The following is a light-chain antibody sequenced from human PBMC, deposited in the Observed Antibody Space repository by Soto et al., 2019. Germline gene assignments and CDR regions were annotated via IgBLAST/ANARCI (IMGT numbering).Light chain of an antibody. CDR1: SSNIGAGYD. Sequence: QSVLTQPPSVSGAPGQRVTISCTGSSSNIGAGYDVHWYQQLPGTAPKLLIYGNGNRPSGVPDRFSGSKSVTSASLAITGLQAEDETDYYCQSYDSRLSGWVFGGGTKLTVL. CDR3: QSYDSRLSGWV. CDR2: GNG. V-gene: IGLV1-40*01. J-gene: IGLJ3*02.